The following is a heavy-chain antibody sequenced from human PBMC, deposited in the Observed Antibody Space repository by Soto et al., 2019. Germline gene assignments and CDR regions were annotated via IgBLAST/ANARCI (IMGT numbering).Heavy chain of an antibody. D-gene: IGHD3-3*01. Sequence: VASVKVSCKASGYTFTSYDINWVRQATGQGLEWMGWISAYNGNTNYAQKLQGRVTMTTDTSTSTAYMELRSLRSDDTAVYYCARTPRITIFGKGYWGQGTLVTVSS. CDR2: ISAYNGNT. CDR3: ARTPRITIFGKGY. CDR1: GYTFTSYD. V-gene: IGHV1-18*01. J-gene: IGHJ4*02.